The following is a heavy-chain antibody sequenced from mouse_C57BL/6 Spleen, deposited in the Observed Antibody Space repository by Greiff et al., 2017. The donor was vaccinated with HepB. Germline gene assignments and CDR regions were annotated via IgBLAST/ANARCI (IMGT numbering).Heavy chain of an antibody. D-gene: IGHD2-4*01. CDR3: ARGDDYGGYAMDY. CDR2: IYPRSGNT. Sequence: VQLQQSGAELARPGASVKLSCKASGYTFTSYGISWVKQRTGQGLEWIGEIYPRSGNTYYNEKFKGKATLTADKSSSTAYMELRSLTSEDSAVYFCARGDDYGGYAMDYGGQGTSVTVSS. CDR1: GYTFTSYG. J-gene: IGHJ4*01. V-gene: IGHV1-81*01.